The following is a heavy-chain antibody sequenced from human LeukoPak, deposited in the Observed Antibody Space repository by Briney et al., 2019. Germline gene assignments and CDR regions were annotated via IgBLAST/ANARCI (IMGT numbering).Heavy chain of an antibody. J-gene: IGHJ3*02. V-gene: IGHV3-23*01. D-gene: IGHD3-22*01. Sequence: GGSLRLSCAASGFTFSSYAMSWVRQAPGKGLEWVSAISGSGGSTYYADSVKGRFTISRDNSKNTLYLQMNSLRAEDTAVYYCAKVRSMIVVVRDAFDIWGQGTMVTVSS. CDR2: ISGSGGST. CDR1: GFTFSSYA. CDR3: AKVRSMIVVVRDAFDI.